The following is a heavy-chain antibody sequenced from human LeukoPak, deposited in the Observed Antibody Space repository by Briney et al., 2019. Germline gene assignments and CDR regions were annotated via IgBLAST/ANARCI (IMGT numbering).Heavy chain of an antibody. CDR1: GVSISAYY. J-gene: IGHJ6*03. V-gene: IGHV4-4*07. CDR2: IYTSGIT. CDR3: ARDRTPHHYYYMDV. Sequence: SETLSLTCTVSGVSISAYYWTWIRQPAGKGLEWIGRIYTSGITNYNPSLKSRVTISVDTSKNQFSLKLSSVTAADTAVYYCARDRTPHHYYYMDVWGRGATVTVSS.